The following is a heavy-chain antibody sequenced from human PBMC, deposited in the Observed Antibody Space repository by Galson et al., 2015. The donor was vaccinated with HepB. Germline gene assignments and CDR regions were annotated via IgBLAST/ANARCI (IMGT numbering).Heavy chain of an antibody. D-gene: IGHD4-17*01. J-gene: IGHJ3*01. V-gene: IGHV4-39*01. CDR1: GGSISNSNYY. CDR2: IYYSGST. Sequence: ETLSLTCTVSGGSISNSNYYWGWIRQPPGKGLEWIGNIYYSGSTSYNPSLKSRVTMSVDTSKSQFSLTLTSVTAADTAIYYCVAFSRTRENTDASDFWGQGTKVTVSS. CDR3: VAFSRTRENTDASDF.